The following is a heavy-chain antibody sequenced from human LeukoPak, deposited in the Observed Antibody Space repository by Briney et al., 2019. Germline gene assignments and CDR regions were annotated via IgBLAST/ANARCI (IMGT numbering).Heavy chain of an antibody. CDR3: AKGYSSGWYYFDY. CDR1: GFTFSSYG. CDR2: ISGSGGST. V-gene: IGHV3-23*01. J-gene: IGHJ4*02. D-gene: IGHD6-19*01. Sequence: GGSLRLSCAASGFTFSSYGMSWVRQAPGKGLEWVSAISGSGGSTYYADSVKGRFTISRDNSKNTLYLQMNSLRAEDTAVYYCAKGYSSGWYYFDYWGQGTLVTVSS.